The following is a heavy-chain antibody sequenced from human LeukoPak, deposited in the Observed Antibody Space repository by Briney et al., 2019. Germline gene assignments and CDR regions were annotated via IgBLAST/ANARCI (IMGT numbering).Heavy chain of an antibody. CDR2: ISSSSSYI. CDR3: ARQRVGDPCFDY. J-gene: IGHJ4*02. CDR1: GFTFSNYW. V-gene: IGHV3-21*01. Sequence: GGSLRLSCAASGFTFSNYWMSWVRQAPGKGLEWVSSISSSSSYIYYADSVKGRFTISRDNAKNSLYLQMNSLRAEDTAVYYCARQRVGDPCFDYWGQGTLVTVSS. D-gene: IGHD1-26*01.